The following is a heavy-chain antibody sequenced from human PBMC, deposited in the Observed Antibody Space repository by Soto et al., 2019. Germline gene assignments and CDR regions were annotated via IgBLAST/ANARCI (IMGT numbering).Heavy chain of an antibody. Sequence: EVYLVESGGGLVKPGGSLRLSCTAPRLGFADAWMSWVRQAPGKGLEWVGQIKSQAAGGTREYAAPVKGRFTISRDDSTNTLFLDMNSLKIEDTAVYFCATDFQAYCEVGNCYAGNFFFDYMDFWGRGTAVTVSS. D-gene: IGHD2-21*01. CDR3: ATDFQAYCEVGNCYAGNFFFDYMDF. V-gene: IGHV3-15*01. CDR2: IKSQAAGGTR. CDR1: RLGFADAW. J-gene: IGHJ6*02.